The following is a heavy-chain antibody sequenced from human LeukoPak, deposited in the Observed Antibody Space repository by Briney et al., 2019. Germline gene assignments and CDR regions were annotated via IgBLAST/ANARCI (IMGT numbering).Heavy chain of an antibody. D-gene: IGHD6-13*01. J-gene: IGHJ4*01. V-gene: IGHV3-74*01. CDR1: EFPFSSHW. Sequence: GGSLRLSCAASEFPFSSHWMYWVRQAPGKGLVWVARLSGDGSTTRHADSVKGRFTISRDNAKSTLYLQMDSLRAEDTAVYYCARAQFPYSSTWTDCWGRGTLVTVSS. CDR2: LSGDGSTT. CDR3: ARAQFPYSSTWTDC.